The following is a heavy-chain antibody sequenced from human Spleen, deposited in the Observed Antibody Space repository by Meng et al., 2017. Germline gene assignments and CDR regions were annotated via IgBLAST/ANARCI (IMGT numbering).Heavy chain of an antibody. Sequence: QGHVQGSGPGLVKPSETLSLTVPVSGGSFSDYYWSWIRQPPGKGLEWIGEINHSGSTNYNPSLESRATISVDTSQNNLSLKLSSVTAADSAVYYCARGPTTMAHDFDYWGQGTLVTVSS. CDR2: INHSGST. D-gene: IGHD4-11*01. CDR3: ARGPTTMAHDFDY. J-gene: IGHJ4*02. V-gene: IGHV4-34*01. CDR1: GGSFSDYY.